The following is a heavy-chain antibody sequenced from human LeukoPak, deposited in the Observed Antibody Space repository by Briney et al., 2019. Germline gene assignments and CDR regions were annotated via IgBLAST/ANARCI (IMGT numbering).Heavy chain of an antibody. D-gene: IGHD5-18*01. J-gene: IGHJ6*03. V-gene: IGHV4-59*12. Sequence: SETLSLTCTVSGGSITGYYWSWIRQPPGKGLEYMGYIFYSGSTNYNPSLKSRVTISVDTSKNQFSLKLSSVTAAETAVYYCAREGRYRYGYNEYHLYMDIWGKGTTVTVSS. CDR2: IFYSGST. CDR1: GGSITGYY. CDR3: AREGRYRYGYNEYHLYMDI.